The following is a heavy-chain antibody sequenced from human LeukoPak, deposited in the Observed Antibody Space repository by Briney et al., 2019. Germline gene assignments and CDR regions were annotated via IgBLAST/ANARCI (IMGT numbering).Heavy chain of an antibody. CDR2: IKQDGSEK. D-gene: IGHD3-22*01. CDR1: GFTFSSYW. Sequence: GGSLRLSCAASGFTFSSYWMSWVRQAPGKGLEWVANIKQDGSEKYYVDSVKGRFTISRDNAKNSLYLQMNSLRAEDTAVYYCARIHFTCYYDSSGYPSNWFDPWGQGTLVTVSS. CDR3: ARIHFTCYYDSSGYPSNWFDP. V-gene: IGHV3-7*01. J-gene: IGHJ5*02.